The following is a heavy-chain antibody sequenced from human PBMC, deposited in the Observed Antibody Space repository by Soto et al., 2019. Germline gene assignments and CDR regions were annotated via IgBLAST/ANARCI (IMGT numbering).Heavy chain of an antibody. V-gene: IGHV1-69*13. J-gene: IGHJ6*02. CDR1: GGTFSSYA. D-gene: IGHD2-15*01. Sequence: GASVKVSCKASGGTFSSYAISWVRQAPGQGLEWMGGIIPIFGTANYAQKFQGRVTITADESTSTAYMELSSLRSEDTAVYYCARPIDCSGGSCYWTGRLKATNYYYYGMDVWGQGTTVTVSS. CDR2: IIPIFGTA. CDR3: ARPIDCSGGSCYWTGRLKATNYYYYGMDV.